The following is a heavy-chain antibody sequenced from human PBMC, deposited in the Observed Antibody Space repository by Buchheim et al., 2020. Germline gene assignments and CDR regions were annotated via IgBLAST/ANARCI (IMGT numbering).Heavy chain of an antibody. J-gene: IGHJ4*02. CDR2: ISGDGAYT. D-gene: IGHD6-13*01. CDR3: ASLPIAAAGKGVDY. V-gene: IGHV3-74*01. CDR1: GFTFSSYW. Sequence: EVQLVESGGSLVQPGGSLRLSCAASGFTFSSYWMHWVRQAPGKGLVWVSRISGDGAYTTYADSVKGRFTISRDNAKNTLYLQMNSLTAEDTAVYFCASLPIAAAGKGVDYWGQGTL.